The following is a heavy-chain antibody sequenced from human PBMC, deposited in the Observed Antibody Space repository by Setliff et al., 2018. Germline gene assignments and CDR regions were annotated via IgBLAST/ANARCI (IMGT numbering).Heavy chain of an antibody. D-gene: IGHD1-1*01. CDR3: ASGLEFDY. CDR1: GNSFTVFY. CDR2: ISPHSGDT. Sequence: GASVKVSCKSSGNSFTVFYLHWVRQAPGQGLEWMGWISPHSGDTHYAQKFQSRVRMTRDTSTYAAYLELSDLTSDDTAVYYCASGLEFDYWGPGSLVTVSS. V-gene: IGHV1-2*02. J-gene: IGHJ4*01.